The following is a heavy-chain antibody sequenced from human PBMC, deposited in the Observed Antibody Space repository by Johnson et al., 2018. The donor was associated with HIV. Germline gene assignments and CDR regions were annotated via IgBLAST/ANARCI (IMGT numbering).Heavy chain of an antibody. Sequence: VQLVESGGGLVQPGGSLRLSCAASGFTFRRFWMSWVRQAPGKGLEWVANIKQDGSEKHYVDSAKGRFTISRDNAKKSLYLQMNSLRAEDTAVYYCTGGWYNLSAFDIWGQGTKVTVSS. V-gene: IGHV3-7*01. D-gene: IGHD6-19*01. CDR3: TGGWYNLSAFDI. CDR2: IKQDGSEK. J-gene: IGHJ3*02. CDR1: GFTFRRFW.